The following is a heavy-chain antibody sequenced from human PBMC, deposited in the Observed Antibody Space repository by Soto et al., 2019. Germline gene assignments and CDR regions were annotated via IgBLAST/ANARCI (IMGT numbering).Heavy chain of an antibody. V-gene: IGHV1-2*02. CDR3: ARTRALPRDEYFQH. CDR2: INPNSGGT. J-gene: IGHJ1*01. Sequence: ASVKVSCKASGYTFNGYYMHWVRQAPGQGLEWMGWINPNSGGTNYAQKFQGRVTMTRDTSISTAYMELSRLRSDDTAVYYCARTRALPRDEYFQHWGQGTLVTVSS. CDR1: GYTFNGYY.